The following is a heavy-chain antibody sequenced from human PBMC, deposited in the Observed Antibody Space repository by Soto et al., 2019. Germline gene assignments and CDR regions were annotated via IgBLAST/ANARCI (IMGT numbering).Heavy chain of an antibody. Sequence: PSETLSLTCTVSGGSINSGVYYWSWIRQRPGKGLEWIGYIYYSGNTYYNPSLKSRVTISVDTSKNQFSLKLSSVTAADTAVYYCARNYDSSGGYWFDPWGQGTLVT. CDR3: ARNYDSSGGYWFDP. CDR2: IYYSGNT. D-gene: IGHD3-22*01. J-gene: IGHJ5*02. V-gene: IGHV4-31*03. CDR1: GGSINSGVYY.